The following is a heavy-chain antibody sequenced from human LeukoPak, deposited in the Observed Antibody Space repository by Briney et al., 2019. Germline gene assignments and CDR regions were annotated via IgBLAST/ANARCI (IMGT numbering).Heavy chain of an antibody. D-gene: IGHD2-2*01. V-gene: IGHV4-30-4*08. CDR2: IYYSGST. Sequence: SQTLSLTCTVSGGSISRGDYYWSWIRQPPGEGLGWIGYIYYSGSTYYNPSLQSRVTISVDTSKSQFSLKLSSVTAADTAVYYCARMRDVVVPAALDCWGQGTLVTVSS. CDR3: ARMRDVVVPAALDC. CDR1: GGSISRGDYY. J-gene: IGHJ4*02.